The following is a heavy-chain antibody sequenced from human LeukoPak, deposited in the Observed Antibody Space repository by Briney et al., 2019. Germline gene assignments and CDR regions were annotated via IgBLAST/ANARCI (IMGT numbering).Heavy chain of an antibody. D-gene: IGHD3-3*01. V-gene: IGHV4-38-2*02. J-gene: IGHJ4*02. Sequence: SETLSLTCTVSGYSISSGYYWGWIRQPPGKGLEWIGSIYHSGSTYYNPSLKSRVTISVDTSKNQFSLKLSSVTAADTAVYYCANAYYDFWSSYYGYFDSWGQGTLVTVSS. CDR3: ANAYYDFWSSYYGYFDS. CDR2: IYHSGST. CDR1: GYSISSGYY.